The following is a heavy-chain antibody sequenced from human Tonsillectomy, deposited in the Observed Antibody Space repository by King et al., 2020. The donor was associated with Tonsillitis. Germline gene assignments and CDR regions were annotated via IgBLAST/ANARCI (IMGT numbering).Heavy chain of an antibody. J-gene: IGHJ2*01. CDR1: GVSLSSSRYY. CDR2: NYYSGRT. CDR3: ATGYCGGNHYWYFDL. D-gene: IGHD4-23*01. V-gene: IGHV4-39*01. Sequence: HLQLQESGPGLVKPSETLSLTCTVSGVSLSSSRYYWGWLRQPPGKGVEWIGSNYYSGRTYYNPSLKSRVTISVETSKNQFSPKLRSVTAADTAVYYCATGYCGGNHYWYFDLWGRGTLVTVSS.